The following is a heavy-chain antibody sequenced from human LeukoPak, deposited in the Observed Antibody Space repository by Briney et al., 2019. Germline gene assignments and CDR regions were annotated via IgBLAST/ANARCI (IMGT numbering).Heavy chain of an antibody. CDR2: INHSGST. CDR1: GGSFSGYY. CDR3: ASMVGEGYFDY. Sequence: PSETLSLTCAVYGGSFSGYYWSWIRQPPGKGLEWIGEINHSGSTNYNPSLKSRVTISVDTSKNQFSLKLSSVTAADTAVYYCASMVGEGYFDYWGQGTLVTVSS. V-gene: IGHV4-34*01. J-gene: IGHJ4*02. D-gene: IGHD3-16*01.